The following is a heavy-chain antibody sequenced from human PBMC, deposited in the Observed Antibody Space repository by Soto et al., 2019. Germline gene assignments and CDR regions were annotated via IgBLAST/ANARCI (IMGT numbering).Heavy chain of an antibody. Sequence: GASVKVSCKASGYTFTGYYMHWVRQAPGQGLEWMGWINPNSGGTNYAQKFQGWVTMTRDTSISTAYMELSRLRSDDTAVYYCARAKKGSGTGHYHYGMDVWGKGTTVTVAS. J-gene: IGHJ6*04. CDR1: GYTFTGYY. CDR3: ARAKKGSGTGHYHYGMDV. CDR2: INPNSGGT. D-gene: IGHD3-10*01. V-gene: IGHV1-2*04.